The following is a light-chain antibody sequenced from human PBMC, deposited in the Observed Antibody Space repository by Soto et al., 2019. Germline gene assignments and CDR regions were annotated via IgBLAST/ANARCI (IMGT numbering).Light chain of an antibody. CDR3: SSSAGTKNMV. CDR2: EVS. Sequence: QSVLTQPPSASGSPGQTVTISCTGTPSDVCASNYVSWYQQQPGKAPKLMISEVSKRPSGVPDRFAGSKSGNTASLTVSGLQAEDEADYYCSSSAGTKNMVFGAGTKLTVL. J-gene: IGLJ2*01. CDR1: PSDVCASNY. V-gene: IGLV2-8*01.